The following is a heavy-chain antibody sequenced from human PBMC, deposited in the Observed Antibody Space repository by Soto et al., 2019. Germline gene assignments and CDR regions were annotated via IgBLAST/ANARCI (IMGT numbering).Heavy chain of an antibody. Sequence: PSETLSLTCTVSGGSISRGGYYWSWIRQHPGKGLEWIGYIYYSGSTYYNPSLKSRVTISVDTSKNQFSLKLSSVTAADTAVYYCARDGAGSGYDAFDIWGQGTMVTVS. V-gene: IGHV4-31*03. CDR3: ARDGAGSGYDAFDI. CDR2: IYYSGST. CDR1: GGSISRGGYY. D-gene: IGHD3-10*01. J-gene: IGHJ3*02.